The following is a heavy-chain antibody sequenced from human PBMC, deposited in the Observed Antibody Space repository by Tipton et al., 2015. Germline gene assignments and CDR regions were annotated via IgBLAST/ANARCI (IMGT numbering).Heavy chain of an antibody. J-gene: IGHJ6*02. Sequence: LRLSCNVSGDSISNSHNFWSWIRQSPGKGLEWIGSVVYRGGTYYSPLLKSRVTISIDAAQNHISLKMTSVTAADTAVYYCAREWGGGLDVWGQGTAVTVSS. CDR3: AREWGGGLDV. V-gene: IGHV4-39*07. CDR1: GDSISNSHNF. D-gene: IGHD3-16*01. CDR2: VVYRGGT.